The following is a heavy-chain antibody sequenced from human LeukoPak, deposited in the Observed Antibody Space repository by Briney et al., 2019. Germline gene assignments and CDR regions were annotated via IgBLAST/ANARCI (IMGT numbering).Heavy chain of an antibody. V-gene: IGHV3-21*04. D-gene: IGHD3-10*01. CDR3: AKGTYYYGSASYCMDV. Sequence: PGGSLRLSCAASGFTFSSYSMNWVRQAPGKGLEWVSSISSSSSYIYYADSVKGRFTISRDNSKNTLYMQVNSLRAEDTAVYYCAKGTYYYGSASYCMDVWGKGTTVTVSS. CDR1: GFTFSSYS. CDR2: ISSSSSYI. J-gene: IGHJ6*04.